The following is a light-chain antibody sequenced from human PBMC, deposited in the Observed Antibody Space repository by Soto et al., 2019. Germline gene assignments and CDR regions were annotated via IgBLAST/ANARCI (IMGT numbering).Light chain of an antibody. Sequence: QSVLTQPPSVSAAPGQKVTISRSGSSSDIGRNYVSWYQHLPGTAPKLLIYENNKRPSGIPDRLSGSKSGSSATLGITGLQTGDEADYYCGTWDSSLTTYVFGPGTKVTVL. V-gene: IGLV1-51*02. CDR1: SSDIGRNY. CDR3: GTWDSSLTTYV. J-gene: IGLJ1*01. CDR2: ENN.